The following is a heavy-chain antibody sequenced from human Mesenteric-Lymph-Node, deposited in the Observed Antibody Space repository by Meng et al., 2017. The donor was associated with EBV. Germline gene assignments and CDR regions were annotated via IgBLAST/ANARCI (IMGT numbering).Heavy chain of an antibody. J-gene: IGHJ4*02. V-gene: IGHV4-61*01. CDR3: VRGAAIGPRYFDY. Sequence: LQRTCPGLVKPSEALSLPCTVSGGSVNSGTYYWRWIRQPPGKGLEWIGYIYYSGTTNYNPSLKGRVTISLDTSKNQFSLKLSSVTAADTAVYYCVRGAAIGPRYFDYWGQGTLVTVSS. D-gene: IGHD2-2*02. CDR1: GGSVNSGTYY. CDR2: IYYSGTT.